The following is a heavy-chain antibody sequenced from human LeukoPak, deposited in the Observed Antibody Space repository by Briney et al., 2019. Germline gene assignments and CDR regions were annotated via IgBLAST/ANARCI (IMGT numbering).Heavy chain of an antibody. CDR2: IYYSGTT. CDR1: GGSISIYY. Sequence: SETLSLTCTVSGGSISIYYWSWIPRPPGGGQEWIGYIYYSGTTNYNPSLKSRVTVSVDTSKNQFSLNLSSVTAVDTAVYYCARDRLYYFDYWGQGTLVTVSS. CDR3: ARDRLYYFDY. J-gene: IGHJ4*02. V-gene: IGHV4-59*01.